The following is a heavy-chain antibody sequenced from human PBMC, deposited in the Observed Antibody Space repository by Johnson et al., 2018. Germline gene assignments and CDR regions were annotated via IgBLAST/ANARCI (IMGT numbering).Heavy chain of an antibody. V-gene: IGHV3-30*03. Sequence: QVQLVESGGGVVQPGRSLRLSCAASGFTFSSYGMHWVRQAPGKGLEWVAVVSYDEKSKYYADSVKGRFTISRDNSKNTLYLQMNSLRDDDTAVYYCARREWLGAXTSAFDIWGQGTMVT. CDR2: VSYDEKSK. J-gene: IGHJ3*02. CDR1: GFTFSSYG. D-gene: IGHD3-10*01. CDR3: ARREWLGAXTSAFDI.